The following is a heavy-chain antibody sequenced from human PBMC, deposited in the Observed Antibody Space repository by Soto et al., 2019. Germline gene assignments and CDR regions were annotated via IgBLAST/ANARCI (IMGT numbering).Heavy chain of an antibody. CDR3: ARDRYYYDSSGLDY. V-gene: IGHV4-38-2*02. D-gene: IGHD3-22*01. J-gene: IGHJ4*02. Sequence: LETLSLTCAVSGYSGSDGYYLGWIRQPPGKGLEWIGSINRSEKTYYNPSLKSRLTISVDTSKNQISLTLSSVTAADTAVYYCARDRYYYDSSGLDYWGQGTLVTVSS. CDR1: GYSGSDGYY. CDR2: INRSEKT.